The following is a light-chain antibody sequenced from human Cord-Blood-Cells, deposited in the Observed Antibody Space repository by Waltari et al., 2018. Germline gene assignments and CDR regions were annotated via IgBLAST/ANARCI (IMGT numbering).Light chain of an antibody. CDR1: QSVSSY. CDR2: DAS. CDR3: QQRSNWPPIS. V-gene: IGKV3-11*01. J-gene: IGKJ5*01. Sequence: EIVLTQSPATLSLSPGERATLTCRARQSVSSYLAWYQQKPGQAPRLLIYDASNRATDIPSRFSGSGSGTDFTLTIRSLEPEECAVYYCQQRSNWPPISFGQGTRLGIK.